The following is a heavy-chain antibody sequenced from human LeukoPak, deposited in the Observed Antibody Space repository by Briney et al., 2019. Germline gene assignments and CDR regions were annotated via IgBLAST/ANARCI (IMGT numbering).Heavy chain of an antibody. CDR3: ARDYSYALDI. V-gene: IGHV3-48*02. J-gene: IGHJ3*02. Sequence: GGSLRLSCAASGFTFSSYSMNWVRQAPGKGLECVSYISSSSTIYYADSVKGRFTISRDNAKNSLYLQMNSLRDEDTAVYYCARDYSYALDIWGQGTLVTVSS. CDR1: GFTFSSYS. CDR2: ISSSSTI. D-gene: IGHD2-21*01.